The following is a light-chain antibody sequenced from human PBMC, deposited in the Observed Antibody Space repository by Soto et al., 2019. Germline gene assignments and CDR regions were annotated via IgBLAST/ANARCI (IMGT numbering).Light chain of an antibody. CDR2: DAS. J-gene: IGKJ5*01. V-gene: IGKV1-33*01. CDR1: QDINKN. CDR3: QQYESLPLT. Sequence: DIQITQSPSSLSASVGDRGTITCQASQDINKNLIWYQQKPGKAPKLLIYDASDLETGVPSRFSGSGSGTGFTFTISSLQPEDFATYYCQQYESLPLTFGQGTRLEIK.